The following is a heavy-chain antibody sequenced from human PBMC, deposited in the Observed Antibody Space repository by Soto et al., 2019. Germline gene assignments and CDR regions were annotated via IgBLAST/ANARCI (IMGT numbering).Heavy chain of an antibody. Sequence: QVQLVQSGAEVKKPGASVKVSCKASGYTFTSYDINWVRQATGQGLEWMGWMNPNSGNTGYAQKFQGRVTMTRNTSISTAYMELSSPRSEDTAVYYCARGLRGLGARYRRPLYYYYMDVWGKGTTVTVSS. D-gene: IGHD3-10*01. J-gene: IGHJ6*03. CDR1: GYTFTSYD. CDR2: MNPNSGNT. CDR3: ARGLRGLGARYRRPLYYYYMDV. V-gene: IGHV1-8*01.